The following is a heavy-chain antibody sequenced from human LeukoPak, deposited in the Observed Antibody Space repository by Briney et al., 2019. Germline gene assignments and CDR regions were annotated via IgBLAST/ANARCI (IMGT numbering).Heavy chain of an antibody. CDR2: ISSSSSNI. CDR3: AREPFWSGYYSNLHFDY. CDR1: GFTLSSYN. D-gene: IGHD3-3*01. Sequence: GGSLRLSCAASGFTLSSYNMNWVRQAPGKGLEWVSSISSSSSNIYYADSVKGRFTISRDNAKNSLYLQMNSLRAEDTAVYYCAREPFWSGYYSNLHFDYWGQGTLVTVSS. J-gene: IGHJ4*02. V-gene: IGHV3-21*01.